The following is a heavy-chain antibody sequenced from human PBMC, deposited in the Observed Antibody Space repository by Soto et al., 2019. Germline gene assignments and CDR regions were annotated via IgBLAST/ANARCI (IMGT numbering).Heavy chain of an antibody. D-gene: IGHD3-22*01. J-gene: IGHJ4*02. CDR3: ARAYYYDSSGYPHY. V-gene: IGHV1-8*01. CDR2: MNPNSGNT. CDR1: GYTFTSYD. Sequence: GASVKVSCKASGYTFTSYDINWVRQATGQGLEWMGWMNPNSGNTGYAQKFQGRVTMTRNTSISKAYMELSSLRSEDTAVYYCARAYYYDSSGYPHYWGQGNLVTVAS.